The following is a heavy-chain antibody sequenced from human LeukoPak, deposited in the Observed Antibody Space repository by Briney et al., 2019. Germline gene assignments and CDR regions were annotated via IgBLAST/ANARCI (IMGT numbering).Heavy chain of an antibody. CDR3: AKQEVGSYYDY. D-gene: IGHD3-10*01. CDR1: GFTFSSYG. CDR2: ISGGGGST. V-gene: IGHV3-23*01. Sequence: GGSLRLSCAASGFTFSSYGMSWVRRAPGKGLEWVSGISGGGGSTYYADSVKGRFTISRDNSKNTLYLQMNSLRAEDTAVYYCAKQEVGSYYDYWGQGTLVTVSS. J-gene: IGHJ4*02.